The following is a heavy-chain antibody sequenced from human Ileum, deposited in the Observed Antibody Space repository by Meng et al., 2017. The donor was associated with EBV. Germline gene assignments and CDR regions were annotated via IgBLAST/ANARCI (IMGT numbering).Heavy chain of an antibody. CDR1: CGPINSSSYY. D-gene: IGHD6-13*01. V-gene: IGHV4-39*01. Sequence: PGLVHPSDILSLTCTVSCGPINSSSYYWGWIRQTPGKGLEWIGSIYYSGRTYYNPSLKSRVTISVDTSKNQFSLKLSSVTAADTAVYYCARPIAAAGWFDPWGQGTLVTVSS. J-gene: IGHJ5*02. CDR2: IYYSGRT. CDR3: ARPIAAAGWFDP.